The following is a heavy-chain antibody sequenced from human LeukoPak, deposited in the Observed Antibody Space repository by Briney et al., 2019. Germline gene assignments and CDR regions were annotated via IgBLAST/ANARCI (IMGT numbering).Heavy chain of an antibody. J-gene: IGHJ3*02. CDR3: ATDPDYGDYGAFDI. CDR2: IIPIFGTA. D-gene: IGHD4-17*01. Sequence: ASVKVSCKASGGTFSSYAISWVRQAPGQGLEWMGGIIPIFGTANYEQKFQGRVTVTADESTSTAYMELSSLRSEDTAVYHCATDPDYGDYGAFDIWGQGTMVTVSS. V-gene: IGHV1-69*01. CDR1: GGTFSSYA.